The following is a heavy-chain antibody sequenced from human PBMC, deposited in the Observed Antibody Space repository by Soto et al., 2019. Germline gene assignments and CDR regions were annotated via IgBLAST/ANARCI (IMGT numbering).Heavy chain of an antibody. CDR3: ARDRQSGWFDP. CDR2: ISYDGSNK. Sequence: GGALRLSCAAFGVTFSSYAMHWVRQAPGKGLEWVAVISYDGSNKYYADSVKGRFTISRDNSKNTLYLQMNSLRAEDTAVYYCARDRQSGWFDPWGPGTLVTVSS. J-gene: IGHJ5*02. CDR1: GVTFSSYA. V-gene: IGHV3-30-3*01.